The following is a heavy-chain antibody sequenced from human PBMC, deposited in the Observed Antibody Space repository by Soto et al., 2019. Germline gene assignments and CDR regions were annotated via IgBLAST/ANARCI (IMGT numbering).Heavy chain of an antibody. V-gene: IGHV3-23*01. CDR2: LSGSGGST. Sequence: PGGSLRLSCAASGFTFSSYAMSWVRQAPGKGLEWVSALSGSGGSTYYADSVKGRFTISRDNSKNTLYLQMNSLRAEDTAVYYCAKDGYYDSSGSSLGDDAFDIWGQGTMVTVSS. J-gene: IGHJ3*02. D-gene: IGHD3-22*01. CDR3: AKDGYYDSSGSSLGDDAFDI. CDR1: GFTFSSYA.